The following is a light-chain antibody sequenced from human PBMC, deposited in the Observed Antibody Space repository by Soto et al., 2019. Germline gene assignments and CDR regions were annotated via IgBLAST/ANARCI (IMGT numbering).Light chain of an antibody. CDR3: AAWDDSLDVVL. V-gene: IGLV1-47*02. CDR2: SNN. CDR1: SSNLGSNY. J-gene: IGLJ2*01. Sequence: QSVLTQPPSTSGTPGHRVTISCSGSSSNLGSNYVYWYQQLPGTAPKLLIYSNNQRPSGVPDRFSGSKSGTSASLAISGLRSEDEADYYCAAWDDSLDVVLFGGGTKLTVL.